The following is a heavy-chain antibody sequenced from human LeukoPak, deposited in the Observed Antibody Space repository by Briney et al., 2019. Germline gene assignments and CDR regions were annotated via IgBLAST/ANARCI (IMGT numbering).Heavy chain of an antibody. CDR3: AKDRYSYAFEYSDS. CDR2: ISNDGSKK. V-gene: IGHV3-30*18. D-gene: IGHD5-18*01. Sequence: PGGSLRLSCAASGFTFDTHWFYWVRQAPGKGLDWVAVISNDGSKKYYADSVKGRFTISRDNSKNTLSLQVSSLRTEDTAVYYCAKDRYSYAFEYSDSWGQGTLVTVSS. J-gene: IGHJ4*02. CDR1: GFTFDTHW.